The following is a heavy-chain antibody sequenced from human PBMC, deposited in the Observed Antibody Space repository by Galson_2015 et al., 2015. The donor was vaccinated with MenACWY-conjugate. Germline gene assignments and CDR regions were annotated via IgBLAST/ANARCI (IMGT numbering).Heavy chain of an antibody. CDR1: GYSFTNYW. CDR2: IDPVSSNI. D-gene: IGHD1-26*01. J-gene: IGHJ6*02. Sequence: QSGAEVKKPGESLKISCKGSGYSFTNYWIAWVRQMPGKGLEWVGLIDPVSSNIRYSPSFQGQVTISADESISTAYLQWSSLKASDTAMYYCARHPPGGRGMDVWGRGTTVTVSS. CDR3: ARHPPGGRGMDV. V-gene: IGHV5-51*01.